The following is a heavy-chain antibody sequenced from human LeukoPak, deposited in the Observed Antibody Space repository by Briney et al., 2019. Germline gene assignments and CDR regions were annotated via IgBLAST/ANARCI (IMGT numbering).Heavy chain of an antibody. J-gene: IGHJ4*02. V-gene: IGHV4-39*07. CDR1: GGSISSSSYF. CDR2: IFYSGST. Sequence: PSETLSLTCTVSGGSISSSSYFWGWIRQPPGKGLEWIGSIFYSGSTYYNPSLNSRVTISIDTSKNQFSLKLTSVTAADTAVYYCARGVPEYYDFWSGYFYYFDYWGQGTLVTVSS. CDR3: ARGVPEYYDFWSGYFYYFDY. D-gene: IGHD3-3*01.